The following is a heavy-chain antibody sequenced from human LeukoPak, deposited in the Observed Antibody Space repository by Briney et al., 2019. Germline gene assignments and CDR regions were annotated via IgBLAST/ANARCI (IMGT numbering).Heavy chain of an antibody. CDR2: ISGSGGST. CDR1: GFTFSSYA. D-gene: IGHD3-22*01. J-gene: IGHJ4*02. Sequence: PGGSLRLPCAASGFTFSSYAMSWVRQAPGKGLEWVSAISGSGGSTYYADSVKGRFTISRDNSKNTLYLQMNSLRAEDTAVYYCAKDQLPKTYYYDSSGYYPFDYWGQGTLVTVSS. V-gene: IGHV3-23*01. CDR3: AKDQLPKTYYYDSSGYYPFDY.